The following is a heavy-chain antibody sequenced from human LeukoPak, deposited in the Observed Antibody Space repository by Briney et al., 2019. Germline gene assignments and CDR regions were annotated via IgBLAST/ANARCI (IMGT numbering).Heavy chain of an antibody. CDR3: ARRPVIAVAGLWAFDI. D-gene: IGHD6-19*01. CDR1: GYTFTGYY. V-gene: IGHV1-2*02. Sequence: ASVKVSCKASGYTFTGYYMHWVRQAPGQGLEWMGWINPNSGGTSYAQKFQGRVTMARDTSISTAYMELSRLRSDDTAVYYCARRPVIAVAGLWAFDIWGQGTMVTVSS. CDR2: INPNSGGT. J-gene: IGHJ3*02.